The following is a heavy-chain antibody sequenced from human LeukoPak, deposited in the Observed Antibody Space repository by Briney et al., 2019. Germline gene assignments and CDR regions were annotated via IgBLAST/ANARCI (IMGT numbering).Heavy chain of an antibody. CDR2: IKQDGSEK. J-gene: IGHJ4*02. Sequence: GGSLRLSCAASGFTFSSYWMSWVSQAPGKGLEWVANIKQDGSEKYYVDSVKGRFTISRDNAKNSLYLQMNSLRAEDTAVYYCARERLYYYDSSGYSQYYFDYWGQGTLVTVSS. CDR1: GFTFSSYW. D-gene: IGHD3-22*01. V-gene: IGHV3-7*03. CDR3: ARERLYYYDSSGYSQYYFDY.